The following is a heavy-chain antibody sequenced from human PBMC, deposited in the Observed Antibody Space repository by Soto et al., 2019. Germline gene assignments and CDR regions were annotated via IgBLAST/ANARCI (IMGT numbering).Heavy chain of an antibody. CDR1: GFTFSNAW. D-gene: IGHD2-2*02. J-gene: IGHJ4*02. CDR2: IKSKTDGGTT. CDR3: TTDLFGGYCSSTSCYTTPYFDY. V-gene: IGHV3-15*07. Sequence: GGSLRLSCAASGFTFSNAWMNWVRQAPGKGLEWVGRIKSKTDGGTTDYAAPVKGRFTISRDDSKNTLYLQMNSLKTEDTAVYYCTTDLFGGYCSSTSCYTTPYFDYWGQGTLVTVSS.